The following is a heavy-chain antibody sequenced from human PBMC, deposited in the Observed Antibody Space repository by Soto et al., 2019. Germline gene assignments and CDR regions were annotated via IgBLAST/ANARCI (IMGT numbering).Heavy chain of an antibody. CDR2: ISGSGGST. J-gene: IGHJ6*02. CDR3: AKDQGYSNYVGHQRYYYYYGMDV. V-gene: IGHV3-23*01. D-gene: IGHD4-4*01. CDR1: GFTLSSYA. Sequence: GGSLSLSCAASGFTLSSYAMSWVRQAPGKGLEGVSAISGSGGSTYYADSVKGRFTISRDNSKNTLYLQMNSLRAEDTAVYYCAKDQGYSNYVGHQRYYYYYGMDVWGQGTTVTV.